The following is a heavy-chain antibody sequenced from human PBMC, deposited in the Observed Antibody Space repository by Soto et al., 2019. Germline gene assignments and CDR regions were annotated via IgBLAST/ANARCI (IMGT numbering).Heavy chain of an antibody. CDR1: GGSISSGGYY. Sequence: SETLSLTCTVSGGSISSGGYYWSWIRQHPGKGLEWIGYIYYSGSTYYNPSLKSRVTISVDTSKNQFSLKLSSVTAADTAVYYCARAGLLSDILTGYYPGYYYYYGMDVWGQGTTVTVSS. CDR2: IYYSGST. D-gene: IGHD3-9*01. V-gene: IGHV4-31*03. CDR3: ARAGLLSDILTGYYPGYYYYYGMDV. J-gene: IGHJ6*02.